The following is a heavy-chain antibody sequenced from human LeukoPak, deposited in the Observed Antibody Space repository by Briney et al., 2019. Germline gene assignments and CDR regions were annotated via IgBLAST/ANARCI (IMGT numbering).Heavy chain of an antibody. CDR1: GGSISSYY. CDR3: ARNGDYHYIDY. CDR2: IYTSGSI. J-gene: IGHJ4*02. V-gene: IGHV4-4*07. D-gene: IGHD4-17*01. Sequence: NPSETLSLTCNVSGGSISSYYLRWRRQPAGKGLEWIGRIYTSGSINYNPSLKSRVTMSVDTSKNHFSLKLSSLTAADTAVYYCARNGDYHYIDYWGQGTLVTVSS.